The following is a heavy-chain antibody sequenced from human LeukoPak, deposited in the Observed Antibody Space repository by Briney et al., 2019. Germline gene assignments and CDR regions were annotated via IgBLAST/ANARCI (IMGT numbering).Heavy chain of an antibody. J-gene: IGHJ4*02. D-gene: IGHD3-22*01. Sequence: SETLSLTCTVSGGXISYYYCTWIRQPPGKGLEWIGYIYYSGNTNYNPSLKSRVTISVDTSKNQFSLKLSSVTAADTAVYYCARIGARDSSGYYYFDYWGQGTLVTVSS. CDR1: GGXISYYY. CDR3: ARIGARDSSGYYYFDY. V-gene: IGHV4-59*01. CDR2: IYYSGNT.